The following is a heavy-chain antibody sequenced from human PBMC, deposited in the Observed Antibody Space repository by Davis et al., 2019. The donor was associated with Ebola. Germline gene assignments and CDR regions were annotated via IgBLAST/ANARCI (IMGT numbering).Heavy chain of an antibody. CDR1: AYTFTGYR. Sequence: ASVKVSCKASAYTFTGYRISWVRQAPGQGLEWMGWISASNGNTNYAQKLQGRVTMTTDTSTSTAFMELRSLKSDDTAVYYCARDRGTTVSSYGWFDPWGQGTLVTVSS. CDR2: ISASNGNT. CDR3: ARDRGTTVSSYGWFDP. D-gene: IGHD4-11*01. V-gene: IGHV1-18*01. J-gene: IGHJ5*02.